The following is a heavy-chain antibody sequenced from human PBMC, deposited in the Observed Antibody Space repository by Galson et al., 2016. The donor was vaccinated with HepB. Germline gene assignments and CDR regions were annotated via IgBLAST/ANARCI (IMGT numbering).Heavy chain of an antibody. V-gene: IGHV3-53*01. CDR1: GFTVSSSY. CDR2: IYSGGTI. CDR3: AGVPSGKRLDY. D-gene: IGHD4-23*01. Sequence: LRLSCAASGFTVSSSYMSWVRQAPGKGLEWVSVIYSGGTIYYADSVKGRFTISRDNSRNTLYLQMNSLRADDTAVYYCAGVPSGKRLDYWGQGTLVTVSS. J-gene: IGHJ4*02.